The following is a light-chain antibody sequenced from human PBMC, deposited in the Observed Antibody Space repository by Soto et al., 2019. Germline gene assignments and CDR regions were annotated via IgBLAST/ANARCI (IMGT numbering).Light chain of an antibody. CDR1: SSDVGGYNY. CDR2: EVS. J-gene: IGLJ2*01. CDR3: SSYGGSNELDVV. V-gene: IGLV2-8*01. Sequence: QSALTQPPSASGSPGQSVTISCTGTSSDVGGYNYVSWYQHHPGRAPNLMIYEVSKRPSGVPDRFSGSKSGNTASLTVSGLQAEDEADYYCSSYGGSNELDVVFGGGTQLTVL.